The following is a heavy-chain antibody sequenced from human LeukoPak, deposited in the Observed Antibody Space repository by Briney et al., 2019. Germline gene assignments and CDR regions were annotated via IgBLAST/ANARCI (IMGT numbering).Heavy chain of an antibody. Sequence: PSETLSLTCTVSGDSISSYHWNWIRQPPGKRLEWIGYIHYSGSTDYNPALKSRVTISVDTSKHQLSLKLSSVTAADTAVYYCARQGPGGYYDSSGYYVLYWYFDLWGRGTLVTVSS. J-gene: IGHJ2*01. D-gene: IGHD3-22*01. CDR2: IHYSGST. V-gene: IGHV4-59*08. CDR3: ARQGPGGYYDSSGYYVLYWYFDL. CDR1: GDSISSYH.